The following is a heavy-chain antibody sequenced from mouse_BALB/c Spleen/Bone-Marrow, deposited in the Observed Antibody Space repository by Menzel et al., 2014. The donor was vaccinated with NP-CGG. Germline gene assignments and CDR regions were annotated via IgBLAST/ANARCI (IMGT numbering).Heavy chain of an antibody. CDR3: ARDVPLYDVGYFDY. V-gene: IGHV5-17*02. D-gene: IGHD2-14*01. CDR2: LRCGSSTI. Sequence: DLQLVESGGGLVLPGGFRKLSCAAFGFTFSSFGMHWVRQAPEKGLEWVAYLRCGSSTIYYAVTVKGRFTISRDNPKNTLFLQMTSLRSEDTAMYYCARDVPLYDVGYFDYWGQGTTLTVSS. CDR1: GFTFSSFG. J-gene: IGHJ2*01.